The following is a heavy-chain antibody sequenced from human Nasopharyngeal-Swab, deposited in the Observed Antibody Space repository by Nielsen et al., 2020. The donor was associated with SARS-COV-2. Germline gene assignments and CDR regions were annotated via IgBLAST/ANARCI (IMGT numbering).Heavy chain of an antibody. V-gene: IGHV3-7*01. D-gene: IGHD3-22*01. Sequence: WIRQPPGKGLEWVANIKQDGSEKYYVDSVKGRSTISRDNAKNSLYLQMNSLRAEDTAVYYCARAGDSSGYYFYYYYGMDVWGQGTTVTVSS. CDR3: ARAGDSSGYYFYYYYGMDV. J-gene: IGHJ6*02. CDR2: IKQDGSEK.